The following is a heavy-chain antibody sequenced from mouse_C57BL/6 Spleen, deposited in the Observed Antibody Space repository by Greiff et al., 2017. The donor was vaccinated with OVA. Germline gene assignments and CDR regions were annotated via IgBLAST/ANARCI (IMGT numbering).Heavy chain of an antibody. J-gene: IGHJ3*01. CDR2: IYPGSGNT. V-gene: IGHV1-76*01. Sequence: VQLQQSGAELVRPGASVKLSCKASGYTFTDYYINWVKQRPGQGLEWIARIYPGSGNTYYNEKFKGKATLTAEKSSSTAYMQLSSLTSEDSAVYFCARGDAYWGQGTLVTVSA. CDR1: GYTFTDYY. CDR3: ARGDAY.